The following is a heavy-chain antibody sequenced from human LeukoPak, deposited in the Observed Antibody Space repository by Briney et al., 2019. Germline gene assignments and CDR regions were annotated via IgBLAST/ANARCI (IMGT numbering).Heavy chain of an antibody. J-gene: IGHJ4*02. CDR3: ARHTSEGQQLGFDY. Sequence: SETLSLTCTVSGDSISSSSYYWGWIRQPPGKGLEWIGSISYSGSTHYSPSLETRVTISVDTSKNQFSLKLSSVTAADTAVYYCARHTSEGQQLGFDYWGQGTLVTVSS. V-gene: IGHV4-39*01. D-gene: IGHD6-13*01. CDR1: GDSISSSSYY. CDR2: ISYSGST.